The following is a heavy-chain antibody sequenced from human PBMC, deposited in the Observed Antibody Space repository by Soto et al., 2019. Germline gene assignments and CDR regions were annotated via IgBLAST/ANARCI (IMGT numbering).Heavy chain of an antibody. CDR3: ARVISSGYYHGAFDI. CDR1: GYTFTGYY. V-gene: IGHV1-2*02. CDR2: INPNSGGT. J-gene: IGHJ3*02. D-gene: IGHD3-22*01. Sequence: ASVKVSCKASGYTFTGYYMHWVRQAPGQGLEWMGWINPNSGGTNYAQKFQGRVTMTRDTSISTAYMELSRLRSDDTAAYYCARVISSGYYHGAFDIWGQGTMVTVSS.